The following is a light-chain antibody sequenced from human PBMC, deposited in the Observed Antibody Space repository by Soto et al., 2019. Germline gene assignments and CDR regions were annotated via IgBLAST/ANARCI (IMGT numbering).Light chain of an antibody. CDR1: NSDIGGYNI. J-gene: IGLJ1*01. Sequence: QSVLTQAASESGSPGQSITLSCTGTNSDIGGYNIVSWYQQHPGKAPKLMIYDVSIRPSGVSDRFSGSKSANTASLTISGLQPEDEADYYCTSYATGGTHVFGTGTKVTV. CDR3: TSYATGGTHV. CDR2: DVS. V-gene: IGLV2-14*01.